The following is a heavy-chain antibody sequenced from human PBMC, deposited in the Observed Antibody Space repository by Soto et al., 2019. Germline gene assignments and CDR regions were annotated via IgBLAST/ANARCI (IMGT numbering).Heavy chain of an antibody. CDR3: ARQKGY. CDR1: GYTFTDAW. J-gene: IGHJ4*02. CDR2: VYPGDSQT. V-gene: IGHV5-51*01. Sequence: PVESLKISCKASGYTFTDAWIGWVRQMPGKGLEWMGIVYPGDSQTRYNPSFQGQITISADKSITTAYLQWTSLKASDSAMYYCARQKGYWGQGTLVTVSS.